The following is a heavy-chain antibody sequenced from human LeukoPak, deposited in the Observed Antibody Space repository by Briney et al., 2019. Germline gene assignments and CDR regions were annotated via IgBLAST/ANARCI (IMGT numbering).Heavy chain of an antibody. V-gene: IGHV4-4*02. CDR3: ASVNDYGDPLPRYMDV. D-gene: IGHD4-17*01. CDR2: IYHSGST. J-gene: IGHJ6*03. CDR1: GGSISSSNW. Sequence: SGTLSLTCAVSGGSISSSNWWSGVRQPPGKGLEWIGEIYHSGSTNYNPSLKSRITISVDMSKNQFSLKLSSVTAADTAVSYCASVNDYGDPLPRYMDVWGKGTAVTVSS.